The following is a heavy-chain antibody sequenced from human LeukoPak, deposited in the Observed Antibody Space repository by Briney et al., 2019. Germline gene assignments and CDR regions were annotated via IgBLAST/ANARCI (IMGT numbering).Heavy chain of an antibody. J-gene: IGHJ4*02. CDR2: ISSSGSTI. D-gene: IGHD3-22*01. CDR1: GFTFSDYY. CDR3: ARVRYYDSRGYLGPYYFDY. Sequence: PGGSLRLSCAASGFTFSDYYMSWIRQAPGKGLEWVSYISSSGSTIYYADSVKGRFTISRDNAKNSLYLQMNSLRAEDTAVYYCARVRYYDSRGYLGPYYFDYWGQGTLVTVSS. V-gene: IGHV3-11*01.